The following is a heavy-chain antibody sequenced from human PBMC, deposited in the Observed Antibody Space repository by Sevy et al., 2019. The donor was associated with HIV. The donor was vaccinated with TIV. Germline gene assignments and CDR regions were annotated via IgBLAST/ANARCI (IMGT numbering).Heavy chain of an antibody. Sequence: ASVKVSCKASAHSTTNYGITWVRQAPGQGLEWMGWVSPYSGYTNYTQILQGRVTMTTDTSTNTTSMELRSLRPDDTAVYFCATAGDISGWAGLPAFGIWGQGTMVSVSS. CDR2: VSPYSGYT. D-gene: IGHD6-19*01. CDR3: ATAGDISGWAGLPAFGI. V-gene: IGHV1-18*01. J-gene: IGHJ3*02. CDR1: AHSTTNYG.